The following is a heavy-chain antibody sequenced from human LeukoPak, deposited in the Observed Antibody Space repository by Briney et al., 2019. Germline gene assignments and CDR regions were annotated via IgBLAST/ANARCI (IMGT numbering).Heavy chain of an antibody. J-gene: IGHJ4*02. V-gene: IGHV3-48*03. D-gene: IGHD6-19*01. CDR3: AAEQWLVPY. CDR2: ISSSGSNI. CDR1: GFTFSSYE. Sequence: QTGGSLRLSCAASGFTFSSYEMNWVRQAPGKGLEWVSYISSSGSNIYYADSVKGRFTISRDNAKNSLYLQMNSLRAEDTAVYYCAAEQWLVPYWGQGTLVTVSS.